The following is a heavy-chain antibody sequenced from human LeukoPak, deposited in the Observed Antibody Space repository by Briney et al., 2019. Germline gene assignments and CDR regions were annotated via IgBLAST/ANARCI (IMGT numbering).Heavy chain of an antibody. D-gene: IGHD1-26*01. CDR1: GFIFISYG. CDR2: ISGSGGST. Sequence: GGSLSLSCAATGFIFISYGMSWVRQAPGKGLEWVSAISGSGGSTYYADSVKGRFTISRDNSKNTLDLQMNSLRAEDTAVYYCAKDRGGSYYDDAFDIWGQGTMVTVSS. CDR3: AKDRGGSYYDDAFDI. J-gene: IGHJ3*02. V-gene: IGHV3-23*01.